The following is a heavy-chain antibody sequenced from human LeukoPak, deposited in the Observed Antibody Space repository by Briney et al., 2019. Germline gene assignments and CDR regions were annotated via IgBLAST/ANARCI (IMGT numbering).Heavy chain of an antibody. CDR2: IHFSGTT. J-gene: IGHJ4*02. D-gene: IGHD3-10*01. V-gene: IGHV4-39*01. Sequence: SETLSLTCTVSGDSISSSGYYWGLIRQPPGKGLEWIGIIHFSGTTYYNPSLKSRVTISVDMSKNQFSLKVTSVTAADTAVYYCARFRGVVSSSLLDFWGQGTLVTVSS. CDR3: ARFRGVVSSSLLDF. CDR1: GDSISSSGYY.